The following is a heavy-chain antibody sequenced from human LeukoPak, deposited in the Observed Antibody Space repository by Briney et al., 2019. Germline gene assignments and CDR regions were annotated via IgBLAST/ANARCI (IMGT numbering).Heavy chain of an antibody. CDR2: ISPSSSTI. Sequence: GGSLRLSCAASGFTFSSSWMNWVRQAPGKGLEWVSYISPSSSTIYYADSVKGRFTISRDNAKNSLSLQMNSLRAEDTAVYYCVKSPWYHGSGSYSGTIHWGQGTLVTVSS. D-gene: IGHD3-10*01. CDR3: VKSPWYHGSGSYSGTIH. J-gene: IGHJ4*02. V-gene: IGHV3-48*04. CDR1: GFTFSSSW.